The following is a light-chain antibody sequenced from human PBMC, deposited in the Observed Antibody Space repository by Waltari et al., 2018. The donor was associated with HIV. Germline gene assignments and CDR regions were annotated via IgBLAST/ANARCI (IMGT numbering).Light chain of an antibody. V-gene: IGLV3-21*02. J-gene: IGLJ2*01. CDR3: AAWDDSLSGVV. Sequence: SYVLTQPPSVSVAPGQTARITCGGNNIAATKSVHWYRLNPGQAPVVVIYDDRDRPSGIPDRFSGSKSGTSASLAISGLRSEDEADYYCAAWDDSLSGVVFGGGTKLTVL. CDR2: DDR. CDR1: NIAATKS.